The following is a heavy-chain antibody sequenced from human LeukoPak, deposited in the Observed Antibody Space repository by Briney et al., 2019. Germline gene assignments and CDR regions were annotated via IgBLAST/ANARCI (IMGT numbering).Heavy chain of an antibody. CDR1: GYTFISYA. CDR3: ARSNNDGDYLGVGFDY. Sequence: ASVKVSCKASGYTFISYAMNWVRQAPGQGLEWMGWINTNTGNPTYAQGFTGRSVFSLDTSVSTAYLQISSLQAEDTAVYYCARSNNDGDYLGVGFDYWGQGTLVTVSS. J-gene: IGHJ4*02. D-gene: IGHD4-17*01. V-gene: IGHV7-4-1*02. CDR2: INTNTGNP.